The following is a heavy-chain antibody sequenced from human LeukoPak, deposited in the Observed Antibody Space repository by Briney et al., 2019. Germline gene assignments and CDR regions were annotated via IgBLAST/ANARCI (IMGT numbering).Heavy chain of an antibody. CDR3: ARQWQLLYRPSAFDI. D-gene: IGHD2-2*02. V-gene: IGHV4-39*07. J-gene: IGHJ3*02. CDR1: GGSISSSSYY. CDR2: IYYSGST. Sequence: SETLSLTCTVSGGSISSSSYYWGWIRQPPGKGLEWIGSIYYSGSTYYNPSLKSRVTISVDTSKNQFSLKLSSVTAADTAVYYCARQWQLLYRPSAFDIWGQGTMVTVSS.